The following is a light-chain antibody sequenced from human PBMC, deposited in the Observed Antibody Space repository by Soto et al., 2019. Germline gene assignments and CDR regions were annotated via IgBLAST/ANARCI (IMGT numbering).Light chain of an antibody. Sequence: EIVLTQSPGTLSLSPGERATLSCRASQSVSNNYLAWYQQKPGQAPRLLIYGASNRATGIPDRFSGSGSGTDFTLTISRLEPEDFAVYYCHQYGSSPPVTFGQGTRRRL. J-gene: IGKJ5*01. CDR3: HQYGSSPPVT. V-gene: IGKV3-20*01. CDR1: QSVSNNY. CDR2: GAS.